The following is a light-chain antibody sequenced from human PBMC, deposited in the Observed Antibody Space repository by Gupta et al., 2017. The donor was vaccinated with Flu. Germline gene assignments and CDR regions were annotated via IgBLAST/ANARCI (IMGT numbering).Light chain of an antibody. J-gene: IGKJ4*01. V-gene: IGKV3-11*01. CDR1: QSVSNY. CDR2: DAS. CDR3: QQRSDWLS. Sequence: SPATLSLSQGERATRSCRDSQSVSNYLDWYQQKPGQAPRLLIYDASNRATGISARFSGSGSGTDFTLTSSRREPEDFAVYYWQQRSDWLSFGGGTKVEIK.